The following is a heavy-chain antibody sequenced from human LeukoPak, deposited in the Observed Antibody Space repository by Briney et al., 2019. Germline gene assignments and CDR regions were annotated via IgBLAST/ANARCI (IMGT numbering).Heavy chain of an antibody. Sequence: SETLSLTCTVSGGSISSSSYYWGWIRQPPGKGLEWIGNIYYSGSTYYSPSLKSRVTISVDTSKNQFSLKLSSVTAADTAVYYCARGLGAAGSGVDPWGQGTLVTVSS. V-gene: IGHV4-39*01. D-gene: IGHD6-13*01. CDR1: GGSISSSSYY. CDR3: ARGLGAAGSGVDP. J-gene: IGHJ5*02. CDR2: IYYSGST.